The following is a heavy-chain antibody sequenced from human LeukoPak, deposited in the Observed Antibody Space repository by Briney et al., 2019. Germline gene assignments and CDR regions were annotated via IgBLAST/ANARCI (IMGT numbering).Heavy chain of an antibody. D-gene: IGHD6-13*01. CDR2: FDPEDGEA. Sequence: GASVKFSCKVSGHSLSEVSNHWRLQAPGKGLEWMGCFDPEDGEAIYAQRFQGRVTMTEDTSTHTAYMEVNSLRSKDTDDYYCATDIQQLVLFAYWGQGTLVTVSS. V-gene: IGHV1-24*01. CDR3: ATDIQQLVLFAY. J-gene: IGHJ4*02. CDR1: GHSLSEVS.